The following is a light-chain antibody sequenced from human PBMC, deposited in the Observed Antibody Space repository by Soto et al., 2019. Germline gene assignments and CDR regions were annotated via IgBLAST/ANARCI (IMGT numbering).Light chain of an antibody. J-gene: IGKJ1*01. CDR3: QNNNSPPWT. CDR1: QGIGNY. CDR2: AAS. V-gene: IGKV1-27*01. Sequence: DIQMTQSPSSLSASVGDRVTITCRASQGIGNYLAWYQQKSGKVPKLLIYAASTLQSGVPSRFSGSRSGTASTLTTTTLQPKEVPPYNCQNNNSPPWTSAQGTKVETK.